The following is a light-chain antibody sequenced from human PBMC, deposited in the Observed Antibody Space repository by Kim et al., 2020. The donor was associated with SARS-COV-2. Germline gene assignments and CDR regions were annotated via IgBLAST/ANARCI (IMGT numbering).Light chain of an antibody. CDR3: QQSYTFPYT. Sequence: GDRVIITCRASQSVITFLDWYQQRPGKGPKPLIYAASSLQSGVPSRFSGSGSGTDFTLTISSLQPEDFATYYCQQSYTFPYTFGQGTKLEIK. V-gene: IGKV1-39*01. CDR1: QSVITF. J-gene: IGKJ2*01. CDR2: AAS.